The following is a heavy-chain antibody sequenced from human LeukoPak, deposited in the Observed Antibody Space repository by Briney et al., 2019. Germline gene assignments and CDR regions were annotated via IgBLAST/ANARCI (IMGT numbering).Heavy chain of an antibody. D-gene: IGHD4-17*01. CDR3: ARGGSDYGDNLDY. Sequence: SVKVSCKASGGTFSSYAISWVRQAPGQGLEWMGRIIPILGIANYAQKFQGRVTITADKSTSTAYMELSSLRSEDTAVYYCARGGSDYGDNLDYWAREPWSPSPQ. CDR1: GGTFSSYA. V-gene: IGHV1-69*04. J-gene: IGHJ4*02. CDR2: IIPILGIA.